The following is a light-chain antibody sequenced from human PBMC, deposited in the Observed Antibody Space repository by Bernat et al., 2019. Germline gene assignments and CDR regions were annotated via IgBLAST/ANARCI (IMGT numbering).Light chain of an antibody. V-gene: IGLV2-11*01. CDR2: DVS. CDR3: CSYAGSYSYV. Sequence: QSALTQPRSVSGSPGQSVTISCTGSSSEVGGYNYVSWYQQHPGKAPKVMIYDVSNRPSGVPDRFSGSKSGDTASLTISGLQAEDEADYYCCSYAGSYSYVFGTGTKVTVL. J-gene: IGLJ1*01. CDR1: SSEVGGYNY.